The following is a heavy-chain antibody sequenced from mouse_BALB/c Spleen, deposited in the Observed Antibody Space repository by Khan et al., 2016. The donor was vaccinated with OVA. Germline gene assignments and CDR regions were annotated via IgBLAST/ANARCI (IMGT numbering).Heavy chain of an antibody. J-gene: IGHJ4*01. CDR3: ARAYYGNDYYAMDY. Sequence: EVQLQESGGDLLKPGGSLKFSCAASGFTFSSFGLSWFPRIPDKRLGWVATFGIVGRYTYFPDSVTGRFTISRDNAKNTQYLQMSSLKSEDTAMYDCARAYYGNDYYAMDYWGQGTSVTVSS. D-gene: IGHD2-10*01. V-gene: IGHV5-6*01. CDR2: FGIVGRYT. CDR1: GFTFSSFG.